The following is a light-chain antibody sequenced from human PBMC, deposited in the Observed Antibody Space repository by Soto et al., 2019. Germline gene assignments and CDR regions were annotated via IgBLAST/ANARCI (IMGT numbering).Light chain of an antibody. CDR2: NNN. J-gene: IGLJ3*02. CDR3: AAWDDSLNGLV. Sequence: SVLTQPPSASGTPGQRVTISCSGSSSSIGSNLVNWYQQLPGTAPKLVMYNNNQWPSGVPDRFSGSKSGTSASLAISGLQSEDEADYYCAAWDDSLNGLVFGGGTKLTVL. CDR1: SSSIGSNL. V-gene: IGLV1-44*01.